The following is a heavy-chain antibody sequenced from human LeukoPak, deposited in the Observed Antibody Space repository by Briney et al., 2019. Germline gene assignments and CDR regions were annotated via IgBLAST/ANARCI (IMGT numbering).Heavy chain of an antibody. CDR1: GFTFSRLA. V-gene: IGHV3-23*01. CDR2: ISASGP. D-gene: IGHD3-22*01. J-gene: IGHJ4*02. Sequence: GGSLRLSCAASGFTFSRLAMSWVRQAPGKGLEWVSTISASGPYYADAVRGRFTISRDNSRNTLSLQMDSLRAEDTAVYYCAKDHESDGYPCLDHWGLGTLVTVSS. CDR3: AKDHESDGYPCLDH.